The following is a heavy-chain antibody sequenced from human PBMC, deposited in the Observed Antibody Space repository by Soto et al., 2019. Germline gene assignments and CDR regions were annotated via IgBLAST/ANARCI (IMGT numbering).Heavy chain of an antibody. CDR3: ARQNALDV. Sequence: EVQLGESGGGLVQPGGSLRLSCEASGFTFSRYWMTWVRQASGKGLEWVANINQDETQKYYVDSVKGRFTISRDNTKNSVHLQMNSLRAEDTALYYCARQNALDVWGQGTTVTVSS. CDR2: INQDETQK. V-gene: IGHV3-7*01. CDR1: GFTFSRYW. J-gene: IGHJ6*02.